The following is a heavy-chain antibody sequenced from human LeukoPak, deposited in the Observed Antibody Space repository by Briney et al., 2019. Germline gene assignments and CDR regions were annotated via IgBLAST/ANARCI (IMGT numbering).Heavy chain of an antibody. CDR3: VRDRGYSTFDY. V-gene: IGHV3-7*01. J-gene: IGHJ4*02. CDR1: GFPLSNYW. CDR2: MKEDGGEI. Sequence: QSGGSLRLSCAGSGFPLSNYWMAWVRQAPGKGLEWVANMKEDGGEINYVDSVKGRFTISRDNAKNSLDLQMNSLRVDDTAVYYCVRDRGYSTFDYRGQGTLVIVSS. D-gene: IGHD4-23*01.